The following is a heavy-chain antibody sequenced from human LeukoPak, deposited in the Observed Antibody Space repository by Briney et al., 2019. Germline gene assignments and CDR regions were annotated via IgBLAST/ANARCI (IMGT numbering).Heavy chain of an antibody. CDR2: ISSSSSYI. J-gene: IGHJ4*02. CDR3: ATTATVTTCLVY. V-gene: IGHV3-21*01. Sequence: GGSLRLSCAASGFTFSSYSMNWVRQAPGKGLEWVSSISSSSSYIYYADSVKGRFTISRDNSKNTPYLQMNSLRAEDTAVYYCATTATVTTCLVYWGQGTLVTVSS. CDR1: GFTFSSYS. D-gene: IGHD4-11*01.